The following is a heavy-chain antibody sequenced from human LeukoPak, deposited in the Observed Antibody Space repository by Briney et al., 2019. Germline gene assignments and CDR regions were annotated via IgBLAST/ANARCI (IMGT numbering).Heavy chain of an antibody. V-gene: IGHV3-33*03. CDR2: IWSDGSEK. CDR3: AKTLGSGPYYFDY. CDR1: GFTFSTSG. J-gene: IGHJ4*02. Sequence: GRSLRLSCAASGFTFSTSGMNWVRQAPGKGLEWVAVIWSDGSEKRYADSVKGRFTISRDNSKSTLYPQMSSLRAEDTAVYYCAKTLGSGPYYFDYWGQGTLVTVSS. D-gene: IGHD3-3*01.